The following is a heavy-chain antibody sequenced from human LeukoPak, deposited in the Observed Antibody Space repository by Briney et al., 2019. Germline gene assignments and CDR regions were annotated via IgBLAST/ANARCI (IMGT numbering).Heavy chain of an antibody. V-gene: IGHV4-4*07. D-gene: IGHD6-13*01. CDR1: GGSISSYY. CDR3: ARPGIAAAGPTRDY. CDR2: IHSSGST. J-gene: IGHJ4*02. Sequence: SETLSLTCTVSGGSISSYYWSWIRQPAGKGLEWIGRIHSSGSTNYNPSLKSRVTMSVDTSKNQFSLKLSSVTAADTAVYYCARPGIAAAGPTRDYWGQGTLVTVSS.